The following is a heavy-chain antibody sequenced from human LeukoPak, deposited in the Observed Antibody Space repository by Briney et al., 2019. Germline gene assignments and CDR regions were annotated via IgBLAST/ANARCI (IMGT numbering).Heavy chain of an antibody. V-gene: IGHV3-23*01. CDR2: ISGSGGST. J-gene: IGHJ4*02. Sequence: GGSLSLSFEAPGFPFSGYAISWVRQAPGKGLEWVSAISGSGGSTYYADSVKGRFNISRDNSKNTLYLQMNSLRAEDTAVYYCAKAHYYDSSGYSDYWGQGTLVTVSS. CDR3: AKAHYYDSSGYSDY. CDR1: GFPFSGYA. D-gene: IGHD3-22*01.